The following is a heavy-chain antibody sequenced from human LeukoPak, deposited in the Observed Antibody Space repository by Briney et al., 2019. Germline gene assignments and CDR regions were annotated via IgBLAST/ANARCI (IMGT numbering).Heavy chain of an antibody. CDR1: GYTFTSYD. J-gene: IGHJ5*02. CDR2: MNPNSGNT. CDR3: ARGLSYCTYGVCNTLWLDP. V-gene: IGHV1-8*03. Sequence: GASVKVSCKASGYTFTSYDINWVRQATGQGLEWMGWMNPNSGNTDYPQKFQGGVTITRNTSINTVYMELSSLRSDDTAVYYCARGLSYCTYGVCNTLWLDPWGQGTLVTVSS. D-gene: IGHD2-8*01.